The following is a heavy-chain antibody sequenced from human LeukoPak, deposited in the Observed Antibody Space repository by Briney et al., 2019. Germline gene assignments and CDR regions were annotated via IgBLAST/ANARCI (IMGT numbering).Heavy chain of an antibody. CDR2: GYYSGTT. D-gene: IGHD5-18*01. Sequence: SETLSLTCTVSGGSIKSNYWSWIRQPPGKGLEWIGYGYYSGTTNYNPSFKSRVTISLDTSKSQFSLKLRFVTTADTAVYYCARDDTAMTDYWGQGTLVTVSS. CDR1: GGSIKSNY. J-gene: IGHJ4*02. V-gene: IGHV4-59*01. CDR3: ARDDTAMTDY.